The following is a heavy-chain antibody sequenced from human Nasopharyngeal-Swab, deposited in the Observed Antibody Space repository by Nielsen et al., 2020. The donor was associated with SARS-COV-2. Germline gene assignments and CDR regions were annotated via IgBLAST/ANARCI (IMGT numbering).Heavy chain of an antibody. D-gene: IGHD4-17*01. CDR2: ITSGNSV. CDR3: ARERGGDYGDY. V-gene: IGHV3-69-1*01. J-gene: IGHJ4*02. Sequence: WIRQPPGKGLQWISYITSGNSVQYADSVRGRFTISRDNAKNSLYLQMNSLTAEDTAVYYCARERGGDYGDYWGQGTLVTVSS.